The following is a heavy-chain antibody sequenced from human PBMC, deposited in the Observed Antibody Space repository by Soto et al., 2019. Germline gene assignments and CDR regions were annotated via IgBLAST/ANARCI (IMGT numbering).Heavy chain of an antibody. V-gene: IGHV4-59*08. CDR1: GGSISSYY. D-gene: IGHD4-17*01. CDR2: IYYSGST. J-gene: IGHJ4*02. CDR3: ARRYGYYFDY. Sequence: QVQLQESGPGLVKPSETLSLTCTVSGGSISSYYWSWIRQPPGKGLEWIGYIYYSGSTNYNPSLKSRVTISVDTSKNQWSRKLSSVTAADTAVYYCARRYGYYFDYWGQGTLVTVSS.